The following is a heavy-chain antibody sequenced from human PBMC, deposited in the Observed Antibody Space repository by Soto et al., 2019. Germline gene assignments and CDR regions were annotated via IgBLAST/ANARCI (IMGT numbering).Heavy chain of an antibody. V-gene: IGHV3-30*18. J-gene: IGHJ4*02. CDR1: GFTFSSYG. CDR3: AKGVRSGSYRPKGGIDY. Sequence: GGSLRLSCAASGFTFSSYGMHWVRQAPGKGLEWVAVISYDGSNKYYADSVKGRFTISRDNSKNTLYLQMNSLRAEDTAVYYCAKGVRSGSYRPKGGIDYWGQGTLVTVSS. CDR2: ISYDGSNK. D-gene: IGHD1-26*01.